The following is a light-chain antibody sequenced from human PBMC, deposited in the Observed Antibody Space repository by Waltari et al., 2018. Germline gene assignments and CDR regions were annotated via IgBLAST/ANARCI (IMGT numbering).Light chain of an antibody. Sequence: IVVTQSPGTLSLSPGERATLSCRASQSLSSSRFAGYQKKPGQPPRLRIYGTSNRATGITDRFSGSGSGTDFTLTISRLEPADSAVYYWQEHCSTFGGGTMVEI. CDR1: QSLSSSR. V-gene: IGKV3-20*01. J-gene: IGKJ4*01. CDR2: GTS. CDR3: QEHCST.